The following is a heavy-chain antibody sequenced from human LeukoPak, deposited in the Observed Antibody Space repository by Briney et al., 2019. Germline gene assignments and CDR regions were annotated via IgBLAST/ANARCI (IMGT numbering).Heavy chain of an antibody. CDR1: GFTFSSYG. CDR2: ISYDGSNK. CDR3: AKDQIVVVPAAMYPYYYGMDV. J-gene: IGHJ6*04. D-gene: IGHD2-2*01. V-gene: IGHV3-30*18. Sequence: GGSLRLSCAASGFTFSSYGTHWVRQAPGKGLEWVAVISYDGSNKYYADSVKGRFTISRDNSKNTLYLQMNSLRAEDTAVYYCAKDQIVVVPAAMYPYYYGMDVWGKGTTVTVSS.